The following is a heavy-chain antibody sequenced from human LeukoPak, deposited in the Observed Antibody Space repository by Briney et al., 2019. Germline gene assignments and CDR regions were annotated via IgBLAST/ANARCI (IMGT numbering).Heavy chain of an antibody. CDR2: ICSSSSTI. CDR3: AGENDYAFDY. CDR1: GFTFSSYS. D-gene: IGHD4-17*01. V-gene: IGHV3-48*04. J-gene: IGHJ4*02. Sequence: GSLRLSCAASGFTFSSYSMNWVRQAPGKGLEWVSYICSSSSTIYYADSVKGRFTISRDNAKKSLYLQMNSLRAEDTAVYYCAGENDYAFDYWGQGTLVTVSS.